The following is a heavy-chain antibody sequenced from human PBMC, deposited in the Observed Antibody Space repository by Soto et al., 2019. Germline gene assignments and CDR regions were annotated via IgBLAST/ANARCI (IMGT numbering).Heavy chain of an antibody. J-gene: IGHJ5*02. CDR3: VRRRASTPNWFDP. CDR2: IYYSGNT. CDR1: GGSISSSSFY. Sequence: PSETLSLTCIVSGGSISSSSFYWGWIRRSPGKGLEWIGSIYYSGNTYYNPSLESRVAISADTSTNQFSPKLSSVTAADTAVYYCVRRRASTPNWFDPWGQGTLVTVSS. V-gene: IGHV4-39*01.